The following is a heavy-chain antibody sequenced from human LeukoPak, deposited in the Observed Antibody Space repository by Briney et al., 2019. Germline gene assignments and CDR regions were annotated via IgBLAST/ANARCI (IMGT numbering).Heavy chain of an antibody. CDR3: ARDSGERGSGSYLIAY. D-gene: IGHD3-10*01. V-gene: IGHV1-2*02. J-gene: IGHJ4*02. CDR1: GYIFTAYY. Sequence: ASVKVSCKASGYIFTAYYMHWVRQAPGQGLEWMGWINPNSGGTNYAQKFQGRVTMTRDTSIGTAYMELSRLRSDDTAVYYCARDSGERGSGSYLIAYWGQGTLVTVSS. CDR2: INPNSGGT.